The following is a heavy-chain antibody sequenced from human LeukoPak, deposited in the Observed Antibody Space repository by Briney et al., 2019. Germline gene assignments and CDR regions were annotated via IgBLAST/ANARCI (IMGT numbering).Heavy chain of an antibody. Sequence: GGSLRLSCAASGFTFSSYWMSWVRQAPGKGLEWVANIKQDGSEKYYVDSVKGRFTISRDNAKNSLYLQMNSLRAEDTAVYYCAREGYDILTVPRYRPWYFDLWGRGTLVTVSS. D-gene: IGHD3-9*01. V-gene: IGHV3-7*01. CDR1: GFTFSSYW. J-gene: IGHJ2*01. CDR2: IKQDGSEK. CDR3: AREGYDILTVPRYRPWYFDL.